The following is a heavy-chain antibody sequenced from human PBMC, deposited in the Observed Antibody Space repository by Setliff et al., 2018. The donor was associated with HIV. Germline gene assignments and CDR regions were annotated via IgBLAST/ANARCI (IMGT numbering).Heavy chain of an antibody. V-gene: IGHV4-34*01. CDR1: GGSLNDYY. CDR3: ASVGSGWSHNWFDP. J-gene: IGHJ5*02. D-gene: IGHD6-19*01. CDR2: INHSGST. Sequence: SETLSLTCAVYGGSLNDYYWSWIRLPPGKGLEWIGEINHSGSTNYNPSLKSRVTISVDKSKNQFPLKLSSVTAADTAVYYCASVGSGWSHNWFDPWGQGTLVTVSS.